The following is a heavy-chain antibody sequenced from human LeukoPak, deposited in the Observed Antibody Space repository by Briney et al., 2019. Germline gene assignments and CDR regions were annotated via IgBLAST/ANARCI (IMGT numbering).Heavy chain of an antibody. CDR2: IYYSGST. V-gene: IGHV4-59*01. CDR1: GGSISSYY. J-gene: IGHJ3*02. D-gene: IGHD3-22*01. Sequence: SETLSLTCTVSGGSISSYYWSWIRQPPGKGLEWIGYIYYSGSTNYNPSLKSRVTISVDTPKNQFSLKLSSVTAADTAVYYCARDGAYYYDSSDAFDIWGQGTMVTVSS. CDR3: ARDGAYYYDSSDAFDI.